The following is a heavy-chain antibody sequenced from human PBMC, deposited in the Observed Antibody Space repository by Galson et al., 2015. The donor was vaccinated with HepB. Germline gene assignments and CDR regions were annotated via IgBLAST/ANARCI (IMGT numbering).Heavy chain of an antibody. V-gene: IGHV3-23*01. Sequence: SLRLSCAASGFTFSSYAMSWVRQAPGKGLEWVSAISGSGGSTYYADSVKGRFTISRDNSKNTLYLQMNSLRSDDTAVYYCAKDLRRNYYGSGSYPDYWGQGTLVTVSS. CDR2: ISGSGGST. CDR3: AKDLRRNYYGSGSYPDY. J-gene: IGHJ4*02. D-gene: IGHD3-10*01. CDR1: GFTFSSYA.